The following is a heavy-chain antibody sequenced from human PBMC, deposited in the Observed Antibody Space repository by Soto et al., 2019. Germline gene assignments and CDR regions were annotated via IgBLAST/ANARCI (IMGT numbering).Heavy chain of an antibody. J-gene: IGHJ5*02. CDR3: ARSLRSSSGYFEP. Sequence: SETLSRTCAVYGGSFSGYYWSWIRQPPGKGLEYVGYIYKTGKTYYNPPLKSRPLISLDTSKSQFFLRLTSVTAADTAMYYCARSLRSSSGYFEPWGQGTLVTVSS. CDR2: IYKTGKT. D-gene: IGHD6-6*01. CDR1: GGSFSGYY. V-gene: IGHV4-34*10.